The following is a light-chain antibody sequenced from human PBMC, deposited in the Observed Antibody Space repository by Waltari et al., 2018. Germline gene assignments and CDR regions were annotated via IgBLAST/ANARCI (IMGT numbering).Light chain of an antibody. V-gene: IGLV1-40*01. CDR1: SSNIGANYA. CDR2: ANS. J-gene: IGLJ2*01. Sequence: QSVLTQPPSVSGAPGQRVTIPCTGGSSNIGANYAVHWYQQLPGTAPKLLIYANSNRPSGVPDRFSGSKSGTSASLAITGLQAGDETDYYCQSYDSSLSGVVFGGGTKLTVL. CDR3: QSYDSSLSGVV.